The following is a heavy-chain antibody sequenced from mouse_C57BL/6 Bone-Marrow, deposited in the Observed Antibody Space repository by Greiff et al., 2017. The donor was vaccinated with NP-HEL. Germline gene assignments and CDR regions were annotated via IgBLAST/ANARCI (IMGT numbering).Heavy chain of an antibody. CDR2: IDPENGDT. CDR1: GFNIKDDY. CDR3: TFITTVPYYFDY. J-gene: IGHJ2*01. Sequence: EVKLMESGAELVRPGASVKLSCTASGFNIKDDYMHWVKQRPEQGLEWIGWIDPENGDTEYASKFQGKATITADTSSNTAYLQLSSLTSEDTSVYYCTFITTVPYYFDYWGHGTTLTVSS. D-gene: IGHD1-1*01. V-gene: IGHV14-4*01.